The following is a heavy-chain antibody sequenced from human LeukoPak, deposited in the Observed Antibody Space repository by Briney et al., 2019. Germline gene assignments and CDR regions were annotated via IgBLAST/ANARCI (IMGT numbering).Heavy chain of an antibody. D-gene: IGHD2-2*01. CDR1: GGSFSGYY. CDR3: ARVGIVVVPAGETGNWFDP. V-gene: IGHV4-34*01. CDR2: INHSGST. Sequence: PSETLSLTCAVYGGSFSGYYWGWIRQPPGKGLEWIGEINHSGSTNYNPSLKGRVTISVDTSKNQFSLKLSSVTAADTAVYYCARVGIVVVPAGETGNWFDPWGQGTLVTVSS. J-gene: IGHJ5*02.